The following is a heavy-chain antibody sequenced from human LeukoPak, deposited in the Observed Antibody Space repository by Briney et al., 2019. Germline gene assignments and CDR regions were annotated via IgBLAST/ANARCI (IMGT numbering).Heavy chain of an antibody. D-gene: IGHD2-2*01. Sequence: GESLKISCKGSGYNFANYWIAWVRQVPGKGLEWMGIIYPDDSDTRYSPSFQGQVTISVDKSINTAYLQWSSLKASDTAMYYCSTNSPSSTSLDFWGQGTMVTVSS. J-gene: IGHJ3*01. CDR3: STNSPSSTSLDF. CDR2: IYPDDSDT. V-gene: IGHV5-51*01. CDR1: GYNFANYW.